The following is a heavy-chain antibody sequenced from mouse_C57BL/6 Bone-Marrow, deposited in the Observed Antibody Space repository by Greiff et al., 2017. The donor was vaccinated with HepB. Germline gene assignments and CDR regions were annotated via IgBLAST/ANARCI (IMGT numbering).Heavy chain of an antibody. Sequence: EVKLMESEGGLVQPGSSMELSCTASGFTFSDYYMAWVRQVPEKGLEWVANINYDGSSTYYLDSLKSRFIISRDNAKNILYLQMSSLKSEDTATYYCARDLSYFDYWGQGTTLTVSS. V-gene: IGHV5-16*01. CDR2: INYDGSST. J-gene: IGHJ2*01. CDR3: ARDLSYFDY. CDR1: GFTFSDYY.